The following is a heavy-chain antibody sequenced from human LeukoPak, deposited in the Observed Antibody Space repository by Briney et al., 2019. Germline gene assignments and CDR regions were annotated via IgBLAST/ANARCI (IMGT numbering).Heavy chain of an antibody. J-gene: IGHJ3*02. D-gene: IGHD3-10*01. V-gene: IGHV3-9*01. CDR3: AKDRRMVRGVIGAFDI. CDR1: GFTFDDYA. Sequence: GGSLRLSCAASGFTFDDYAMHWVRQAPGKGLEWVSGISWNSGSIGYADSVKGRFTISRDNAKNSLYLQMNSLRAEDTALYYCAKDRRMVRGVIGAFDIWGQGTMVTVSS. CDR2: ISWNSGSI.